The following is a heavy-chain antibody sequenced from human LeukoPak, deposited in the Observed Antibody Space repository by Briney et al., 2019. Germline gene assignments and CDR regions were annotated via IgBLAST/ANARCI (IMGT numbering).Heavy chain of an antibody. V-gene: IGHV1-2*02. Sequence: GASVKVSCKASGYTFTGYYMHWVRQAPGQGLEWMGWINPNSGGTNYAQKFQGRVTMTRDTSISTAYMELSRLRSDDTAVYYCARGDVLRYFDWLSSPFYYYYGMDVWGQGTTVTVSS. J-gene: IGHJ6*02. CDR3: ARGDVLRYFDWLSSPFYYYYGMDV. D-gene: IGHD3-9*01. CDR2: INPNSGGT. CDR1: GYTFTGYY.